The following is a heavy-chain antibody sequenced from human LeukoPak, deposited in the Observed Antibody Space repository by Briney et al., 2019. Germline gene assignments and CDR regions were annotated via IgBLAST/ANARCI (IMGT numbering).Heavy chain of an antibody. V-gene: IGHV4-4*02. CDR2: IYHSGNT. Sequence: KPSGTLSLTCAVSGDSISSNNWWSWVRQPPGKGLEWIGEIYHSGNTNYNPSLKSRVTISLDKSKNQFSLKLSSVTAADTAVYYCARENRGPLQTKYSGSPLLDYWGQGTLVTVSS. CDR1: GDSISSNNW. CDR3: ARENRGPLQTKYSGSPLLDY. J-gene: IGHJ4*02. D-gene: IGHD1-26*01.